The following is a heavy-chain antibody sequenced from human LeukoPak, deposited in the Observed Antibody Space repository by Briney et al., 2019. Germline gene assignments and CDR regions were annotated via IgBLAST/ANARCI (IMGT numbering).Heavy chain of an antibody. CDR2: INHSGST. V-gene: IGHV4-34*01. Sequence: SETLSLTCAVYGGSFSGYYWSWIRQPPGKGLEWIGEINHSGSTNYNPSLKSRVTISVDTSKNQFSLKLSSVTAADTAVYYCATDTAVETGRVYYYYYGMDVWGQGTTVTVSS. D-gene: IGHD5-18*01. CDR3: ATDTAVETGRVYYYYYGMDV. CDR1: GGSFSGYY. J-gene: IGHJ6*02.